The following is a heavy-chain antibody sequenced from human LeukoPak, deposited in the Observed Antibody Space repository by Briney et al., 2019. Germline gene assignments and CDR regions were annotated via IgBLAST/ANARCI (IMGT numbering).Heavy chain of an antibody. V-gene: IGHV3-13*01. D-gene: IGHD1-26*01. J-gene: IGHJ4*02. CDR1: GFTFIDHA. CDR2: VGIAADT. Sequence: GSLRLSCAASGFTFIDHAMHWVRPAPGKGLEWVSAVGIAADTFYPGSVKGRFTISRENAKNSLYLQMNSLRVEDTAVYYCVRQKKSHGNFDYWGQGTLVTVSS. CDR3: VRQKKSHGNFDY.